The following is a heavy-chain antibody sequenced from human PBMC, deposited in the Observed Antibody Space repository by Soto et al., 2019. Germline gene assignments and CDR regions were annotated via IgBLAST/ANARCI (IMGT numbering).Heavy chain of an antibody. D-gene: IGHD6-13*01. J-gene: IGHJ4*02. CDR1: GGSISSSSYY. CDR2: IYYSGST. CDR3: ARLSSSWYHYFDY. Sequence: SETLSLTCTVSGGSISSSSYYWGWIRQPPGKGLEWVGSIYYSGSTYYNPSLKIRVTISVDTSKNQFSLKLSSVTAADTAVYYCARLSSSWYHYFDYWGQGTLVTVSS. V-gene: IGHV4-39*01.